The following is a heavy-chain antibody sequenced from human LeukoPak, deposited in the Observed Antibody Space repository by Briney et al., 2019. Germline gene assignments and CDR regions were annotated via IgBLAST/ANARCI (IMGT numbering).Heavy chain of an antibody. CDR2: ISAYNGNT. CDR1: GYTFTGYG. J-gene: IGHJ3*02. CDR3: AGGAFRTKDAFDI. V-gene: IGHV1-18*01. Sequence: GASVKVSCKVSGYTFTGYGISWVRQAPGQGLEWMGWISAYNGNTNYAQKLQGRVTMTTDTSTSTAYMELRSLRSDDTAVYYCAGGAFRTKDAFDIWGQGTMVTVSS.